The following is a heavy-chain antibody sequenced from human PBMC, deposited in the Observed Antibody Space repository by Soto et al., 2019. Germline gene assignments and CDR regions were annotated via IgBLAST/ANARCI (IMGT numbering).Heavy chain of an antibody. J-gene: IGHJ6*03. CDR3: AISTPTVTTDYYYYYYMDV. V-gene: IGHV1-3*01. D-gene: IGHD4-17*01. CDR2: INAGNGNT. CDR1: GYTFTSYA. Sequence: GASVKVSCKASGYTFTSYAMHWVRQAPGQRLEWMGWINAGNGNTKYSQKFQGRVTITRDTSASTAYMELSSLRSEDTAVYYCAISTPTVTTDYYYYYYMDVWGKGTTVTVSS.